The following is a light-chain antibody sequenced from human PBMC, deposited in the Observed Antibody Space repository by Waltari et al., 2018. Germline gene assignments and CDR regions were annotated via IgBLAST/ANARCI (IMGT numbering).Light chain of an antibody. CDR3: QQDYNLPYT. Sequence: EIVMTQSPPTLSLSPGERVTLSCRASQSVSSSYLTWYQQKPGQAPRLLIYGASTRATSIPARFSGRGTGTYFTLSXXSLQPEDFAVYYCQQDYNLPYTFGQGTKLEIK. CDR1: QSVSSSY. J-gene: IGKJ2*01. V-gene: IGKV3D-7*01. CDR2: GAS.